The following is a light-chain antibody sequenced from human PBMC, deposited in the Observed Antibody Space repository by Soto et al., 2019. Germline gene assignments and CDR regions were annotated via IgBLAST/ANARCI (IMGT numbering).Light chain of an antibody. Sequence: EIVLTPAPVNLALSPRERATLSFRASQSLRGMLAWYQQKPGQAPRLLIYDAYNRATATPPRFSGSGSGTEFTLTISSLQPDDFATYYCQHYSSYRWTFGQGTKVDIK. V-gene: IGKV3-11*01. J-gene: IGKJ1*01. CDR1: QSLRGM. CDR2: DAY. CDR3: QHYSSYRWT.